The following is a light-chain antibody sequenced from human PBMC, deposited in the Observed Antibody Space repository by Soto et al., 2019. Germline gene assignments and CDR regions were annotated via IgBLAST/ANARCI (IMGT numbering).Light chain of an antibody. J-gene: IGKJ4*01. CDR1: QSISGT. V-gene: IGKV3-20*01. CDR3: QLYATTPPIT. CDR2: RAS. Sequence: EIVMTQSPATLSVSPGGRATLSCRASQSISGTLAWYQQKPGQAPRLLIYRASSRATGIPDRFSGSGSGTDFTLTISRLEPEDFAVYYCQLYATTPPITFGGGTKVDIK.